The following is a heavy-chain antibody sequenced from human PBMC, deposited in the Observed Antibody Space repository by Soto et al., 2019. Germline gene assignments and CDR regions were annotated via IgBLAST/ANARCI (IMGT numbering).Heavy chain of an antibody. V-gene: IGHV5-51*01. Sequence: GGSLKISCQGSGYNFSRSWIGWVRQIAGKGLEWMGIFFPGDSDTRYSPSFQGQVTISADKSVNTAYLQWSSLKASDTAIYYCARGLTGSRRGLFDYWGQGTLVTVSS. CDR3: ARGLTGSRRGLFDY. J-gene: IGHJ4*02. CDR2: FFPGDSDT. D-gene: IGHD3-10*01. CDR1: GYNFSRSW.